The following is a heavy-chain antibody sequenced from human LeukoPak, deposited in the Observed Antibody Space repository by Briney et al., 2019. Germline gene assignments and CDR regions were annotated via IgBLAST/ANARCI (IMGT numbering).Heavy chain of an antibody. Sequence: PGGSLRLSCAASGFTFSSYWMSWVRQAPGKGLEWVASIKQDGSEKDYADSVKGRFTISRDNAKNSLYLQMNSLRADDTAVYYCARRGGGGAWTYYYYYMDVWGKGTTVTVSS. CDR2: IKQDGSEK. CDR1: GFTFSSYW. J-gene: IGHJ6*03. D-gene: IGHD3-10*01. CDR3: ARRGGGGAWTYYYYYMDV. V-gene: IGHV3-7*01.